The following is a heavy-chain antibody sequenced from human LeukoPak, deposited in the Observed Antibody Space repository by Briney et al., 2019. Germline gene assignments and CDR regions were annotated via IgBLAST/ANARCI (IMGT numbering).Heavy chain of an antibody. Sequence: GASVKVSCKASGYTFTSYDINWVRQATGQGLEWMGWMNPNSGNTGYAQRFQGRVTITRNTSISTAYMELSSLRSEDTAVYYCARASGDGYNPREDFDYWGQGTLVTVSS. J-gene: IGHJ4*02. D-gene: IGHD5-24*01. V-gene: IGHV1-8*03. CDR3: ARASGDGYNPREDFDY. CDR2: MNPNSGNT. CDR1: GYTFTSYD.